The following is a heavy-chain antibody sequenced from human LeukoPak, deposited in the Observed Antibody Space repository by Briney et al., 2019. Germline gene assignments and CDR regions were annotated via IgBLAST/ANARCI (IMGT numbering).Heavy chain of an antibody. J-gene: IGHJ6*02. CDR3: ARALRFLEWLAYYYYGMDV. V-gene: IGHV4-4*07. CDR1: GDSIGSDY. Sequence: SETLSLTCTVSGDSIGSDYWSWIRQSAGKGLEWIGRISTSGSTDYNPSLRSRVTVSVDTSKNQFSLKLSSVTAADTAVYYCARALRFLEWLAYYYYGMDVWGQGTTVTVSS. CDR2: ISTSGST. D-gene: IGHD3-3*01.